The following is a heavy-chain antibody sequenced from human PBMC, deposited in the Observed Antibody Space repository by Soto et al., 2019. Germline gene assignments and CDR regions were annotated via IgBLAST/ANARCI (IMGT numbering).Heavy chain of an antibody. CDR3: ASWYCSSTSCYSVFPPYYYYYYMDV. J-gene: IGHJ6*03. V-gene: IGHV3-21*01. CDR1: GFTFSSYS. D-gene: IGHD2-2*01. CDR2: ISSSSSYI. Sequence: GSLRLSCAASGFTFSSYSMNWVRQAPGKGLEWVSSISSSSSYIYYADSVKGRFTISRDNAKNSLYLQMNSLRAEDTAVYYCASWYCSSTSCYSVFPPYYYYYYMDVWGKGNTVTVSS.